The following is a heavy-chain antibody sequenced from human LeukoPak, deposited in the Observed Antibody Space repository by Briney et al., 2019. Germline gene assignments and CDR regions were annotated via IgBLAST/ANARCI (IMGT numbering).Heavy chain of an antibody. CDR3: ARSRVHEWDRPFNYYGSGSYYNPFDY. Sequence: SETLSLTCTVSGYSISSGYYWSWIRQPPGKGLEWIGYIYYSGSTNYNPSLKSRVTISVDTSKNQFSLKLSSVTAADTAVYYCARSRVHEWDRPFNYYGSGSYYNPFDYWGQGTLVTVSS. CDR1: GYSISSGYY. CDR2: IYYSGST. J-gene: IGHJ4*02. D-gene: IGHD3-10*01. V-gene: IGHV4-59*01.